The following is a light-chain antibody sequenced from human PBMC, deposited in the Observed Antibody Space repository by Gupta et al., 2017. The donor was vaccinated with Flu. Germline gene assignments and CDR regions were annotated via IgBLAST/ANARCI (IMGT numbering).Light chain of an antibody. CDR1: SLTSYY. J-gene: IGLJ1*01. Sequence: SSELTQDPAVSVALGQIVTITCQGDSLTSYYASWYQQKPGQAPILVIYGKNNRPSGIPDRFSGSSSGNTASLTITGAQAEDEADYYCNSRDSSGNHYVFGTGTKVTVL. CDR3: NSRDSSGNHYV. CDR2: GKN. V-gene: IGLV3-19*01.